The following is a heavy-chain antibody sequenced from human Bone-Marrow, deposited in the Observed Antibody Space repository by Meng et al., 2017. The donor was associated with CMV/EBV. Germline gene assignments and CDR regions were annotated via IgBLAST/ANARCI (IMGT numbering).Heavy chain of an antibody. CDR1: GFTFSSYA. Sequence: GESLKISCAASGFTFSSYAMSWVRQAPGKGLEWVSVIYSGGSSTYYADSVKGRFTISRDDSKNTAYLQMNSLKTDDSALYYCTRWVSGAAANFDFCGQGTLVTVSS. V-gene: IGHV3-23*03. D-gene: IGHD6-25*01. J-gene: IGHJ4*02. CDR3: TRWVSGAAANFDF. CDR2: IYSGGSST.